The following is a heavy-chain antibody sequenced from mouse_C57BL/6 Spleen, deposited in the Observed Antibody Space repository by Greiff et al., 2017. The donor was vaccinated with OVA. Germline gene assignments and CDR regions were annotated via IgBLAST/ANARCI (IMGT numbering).Heavy chain of an antibody. J-gene: IGHJ2*01. CDR3: ARARDEGAYFDY. D-gene: IGHD3-3*01. CDR2: ISDGGSYT. Sequence: EVQGVESGGGLVKPGGSLKLSCAASGFTFSSYAMSWVRQTPAKRLAWVAPISDGGSYTYYPDNVKGRFTISRDNAKNNLYLQMSHLKSEDTALYYCARARDEGAYFDYWGQGTTLTVSS. CDR1: GFTFSSYA. V-gene: IGHV5-4*01.